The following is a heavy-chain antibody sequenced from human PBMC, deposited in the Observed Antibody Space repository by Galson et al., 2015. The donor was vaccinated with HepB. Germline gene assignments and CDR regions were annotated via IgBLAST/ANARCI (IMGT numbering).Heavy chain of an antibody. D-gene: IGHD2-21*01. CDR3: ARDQDRGGASLTD. Sequence: LRLSCAASGFTFSSYGMHWVRQAPGKGLEWVAVIWYDGSNKYYADSVKGRFTISRDNSKNTLYLQMNSLRAEDTAVYYCARDQDRGGASLTDWGQGTLVTVSS. CDR1: GFTFSSYG. V-gene: IGHV3-33*01. CDR2: IWYDGSNK. J-gene: IGHJ4*02.